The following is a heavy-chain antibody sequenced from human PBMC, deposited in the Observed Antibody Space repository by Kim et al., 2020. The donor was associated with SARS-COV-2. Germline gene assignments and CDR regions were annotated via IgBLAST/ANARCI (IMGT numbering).Heavy chain of an antibody. CDR1: GFTFSSYS. V-gene: IGHV3-48*02. Sequence: GGSLRLSCAASGFTFSSYSMNWVRQAPGKGLEWVSYISSSSSTIYYADSVKGRFTISRDNAKNSLYLQMNSLRDEDTAVYYCARGPYDYGSGLPGAYSYYGMGVWGQGTTVTVSS. CDR2: ISSSSSTI. D-gene: IGHD3-10*01. J-gene: IGHJ6*02. CDR3: ARGPYDYGSGLPGAYSYYGMGV.